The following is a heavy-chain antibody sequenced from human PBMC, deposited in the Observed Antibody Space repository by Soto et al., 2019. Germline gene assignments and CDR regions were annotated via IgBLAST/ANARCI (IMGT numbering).Heavy chain of an antibody. Sequence: QLQLQESGSGLVKPSQTLSLTCAVSGGSTSSGGYSWSWLRQPPGKGLEWIGYISHSGSTYYNPSLKSRVTXXVDTSKNQFSLRLSSVTAADTAVYYCAKGGLLPDYWGQGTLVTVSS. V-gene: IGHV4-30-2*01. CDR3: AKGGLLPDY. CDR1: GGSTSSGGYS. CDR2: ISHSGST. D-gene: IGHD6-19*01. J-gene: IGHJ4*02.